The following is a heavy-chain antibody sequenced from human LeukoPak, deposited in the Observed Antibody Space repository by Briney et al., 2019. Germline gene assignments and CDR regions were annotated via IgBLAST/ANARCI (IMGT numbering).Heavy chain of an antibody. Sequence: GGSLRLSCAASGFTFSSYAMSWVRQAPGKGLEWVSAITGSGGSTYYADSVKGRFTISRDNSKNTLYLQMSSLRAEDTAVYYCAKDMGSGWYQVGFLHYWGQGTLVTVSS. CDR2: ITGSGGST. D-gene: IGHD6-19*01. CDR1: GFTFSSYA. CDR3: AKDMGSGWYQVGFLHY. J-gene: IGHJ4*02. V-gene: IGHV3-23*01.